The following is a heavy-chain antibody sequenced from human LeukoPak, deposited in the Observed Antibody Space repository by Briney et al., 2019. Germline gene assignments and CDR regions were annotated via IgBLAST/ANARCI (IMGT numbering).Heavy chain of an antibody. CDR1: GGSISSGSYY. D-gene: IGHD3-22*01. J-gene: IGHJ4*02. V-gene: IGHV4-61*02. Sequence: SETLSLTCTVSGGSISSGSYYWSWTRQPAGEGLEWIGRIYTSGSTNYNPSLKSRVTISVDTSKNQFSLKLSSVTAADTAVYYCARDKRYYDSSGYLGVSGYFDYWGQGTLVTVSS. CDR3: ARDKRYYDSSGYLGVSGYFDY. CDR2: IYTSGST.